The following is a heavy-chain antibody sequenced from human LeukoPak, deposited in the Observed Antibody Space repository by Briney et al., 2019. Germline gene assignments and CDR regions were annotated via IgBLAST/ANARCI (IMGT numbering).Heavy chain of an antibody. CDR2: INPNRGGT. CDR1: GYTFTGYY. CDR3: ARDLRSIRVIAVAGTVGY. D-gene: IGHD6-19*01. Sequence: ASVKVSCKASGYTFTGYYMPWVRQAPGQGLEWMGRINPNRGGTNYAQKFQGRVTMTRDTSISTAYMELSRLRSDDTAVYYCARDLRSIRVIAVAGTVGYWGQGTLVTVSS. J-gene: IGHJ4*02. V-gene: IGHV1-2*06.